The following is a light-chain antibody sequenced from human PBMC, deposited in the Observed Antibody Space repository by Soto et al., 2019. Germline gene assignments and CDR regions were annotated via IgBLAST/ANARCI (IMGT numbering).Light chain of an antibody. CDR2: DVS. CDR3: CSYAGTFRGYV. CDR1: SSGVGGFDY. J-gene: IGLJ1*01. V-gene: IGLV2-11*01. Sequence: QSALTQPRSVSGSPGQSVTFSCTGTSSGVGGFDYVSWVQQHPGKVPKLMIYDVSKRPSGVPDRFSGSKSGNTASLTISGLQAEDEADYYCCSYAGTFRGYVFGTGTKVTVL.